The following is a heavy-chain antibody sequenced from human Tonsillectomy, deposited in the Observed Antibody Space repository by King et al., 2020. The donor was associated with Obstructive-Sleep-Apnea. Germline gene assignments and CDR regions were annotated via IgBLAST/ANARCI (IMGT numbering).Heavy chain of an antibody. J-gene: IGHJ4*02. V-gene: IGHV3-48*04. CDR2: ISSSSSTI. CDR1: GFTFNSYS. Sequence: VQLVESGGGLVQPGGSLRLSCAASGFTFNSYSMNWVRQAPGKGLEWVSYISSSSSTIYYADSVKGRFTISRDNAKNSLYLQMNSLRAEDTAVYYCAREGNVVVPAGIFSFDYWGQGTLVTVSS. D-gene: IGHD2-2*01. CDR3: AREGNVVVPAGIFSFDY.